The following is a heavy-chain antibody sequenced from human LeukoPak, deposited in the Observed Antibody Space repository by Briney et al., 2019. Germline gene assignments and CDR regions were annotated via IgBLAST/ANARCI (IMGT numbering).Heavy chain of an antibody. V-gene: IGHV3-30*18. J-gene: IGHJ4*02. CDR3: AKSLSSSWSRGFDC. Sequence: PGGSLRLSCAASGFTFSSYGMHWVRQAPGKGLEWVAVISYDGSNKYYVDSVKGRFTISRDDSKSTLYLQMNSLRPEDTAVYYCAKSLSSSWSRGFDCWGQGTLVTVSS. CDR2: ISYDGSNK. D-gene: IGHD6-13*01. CDR1: GFTFSSYG.